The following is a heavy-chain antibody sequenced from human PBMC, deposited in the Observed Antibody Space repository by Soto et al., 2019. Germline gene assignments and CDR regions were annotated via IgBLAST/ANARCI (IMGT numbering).Heavy chain of an antibody. CDR3: ARDSLVVAYGSGFYYGPSGGFDP. CDR2: ISAYNGNT. D-gene: IGHD3-10*01. J-gene: IGHJ5*02. CDR1: GYTFTSYG. V-gene: IGHV1-18*01. Sequence: QVQLVQSGAEVKKPGASVKVSCKASGYTFTSYGISWVRQAPGQGLEWMGWISAYNGNTNYAQKVQGRVTMTTDTSTSTADLELRSLRSDETAVYYCARDSLVVAYGSGFYYGPSGGFDPWGQGTLVTVSS.